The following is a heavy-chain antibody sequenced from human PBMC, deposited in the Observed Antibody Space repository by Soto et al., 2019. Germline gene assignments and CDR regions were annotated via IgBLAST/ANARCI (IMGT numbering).Heavy chain of an antibody. CDR2: IIPIFGTA. J-gene: IGHJ6*02. Sequence: QVQLVQSGAEVKKPGSSVKVSCKASGGTFSSYAISWVRQAPGQGLEWMGGIIPIFGTANYAQKFQGRVTMYEDESTITAYMDMSSLRSEDTTVYYCARDDPGIAADGTGAYYYGMDVWGQGTTVTVSS. V-gene: IGHV1-69*01. CDR3: ARDDPGIAADGTGAYYYGMDV. CDR1: GGTFSSYA. D-gene: IGHD6-13*01.